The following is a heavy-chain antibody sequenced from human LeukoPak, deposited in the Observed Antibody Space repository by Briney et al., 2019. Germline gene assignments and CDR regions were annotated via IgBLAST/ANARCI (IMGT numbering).Heavy chain of an antibody. CDR3: ARDLGWRDSSGSSDY. D-gene: IGHD3-22*01. V-gene: IGHV1-2*02. Sequence: ASVKVSCKASGYTFIAYYMFWVRQAPGQGLEWMGWINPNSGATGHAQKLQGRVTMTTDTSTSTAYMELRSLRSDDTAVYYCARDLGWRDSSGSSDYWGQGTLVTVSS. CDR1: GYTFIAYY. J-gene: IGHJ4*02. CDR2: INPNSGAT.